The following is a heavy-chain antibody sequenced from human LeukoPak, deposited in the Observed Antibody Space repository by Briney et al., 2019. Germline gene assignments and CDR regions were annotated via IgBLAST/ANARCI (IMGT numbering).Heavy chain of an antibody. Sequence: GGSLRLSCAASGFTFSSYSMNWVRQAPGKGLECVSSISSSSSYIYYADSVKGRFTISRDNAKNSLYLQMNSLRAEDTAVYYCARVTPVYCSGGSCYGKDFDYWGQGTLVTVSS. D-gene: IGHD2-15*01. J-gene: IGHJ4*02. V-gene: IGHV3-21*01. CDR2: ISSSSSYI. CDR3: ARVTPVYCSGGSCYGKDFDY. CDR1: GFTFSSYS.